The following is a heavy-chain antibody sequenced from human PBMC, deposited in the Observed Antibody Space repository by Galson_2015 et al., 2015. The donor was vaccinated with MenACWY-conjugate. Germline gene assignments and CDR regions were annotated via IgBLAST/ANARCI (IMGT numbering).Heavy chain of an antibody. Sequence: SLRLSCAASGFTFSSYAMSWVRQAPGKGLEWVSVISGRSDGTDYADSVKGRFTISRANSKNTLYLQMNSLRGEDTAVYYCARGTGDSGGYYYFYWGQGTLVTVSS. CDR3: ARGTGDSGGYYYFY. CDR2: ISGRSDGT. V-gene: IGHV3-23*01. CDR1: GFTFSSYA. J-gene: IGHJ4*02. D-gene: IGHD3-22*01.